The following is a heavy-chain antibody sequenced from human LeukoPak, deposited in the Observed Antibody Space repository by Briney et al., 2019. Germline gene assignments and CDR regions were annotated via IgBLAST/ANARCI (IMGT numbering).Heavy chain of an antibody. CDR1: GGSISSSSYY. D-gene: IGHD3-16*02. J-gene: IGHJ4*02. CDR3: ARGSLRLGELSSFDY. V-gene: IGHV4-39*07. CDR2: IYYSGST. Sequence: SETLSLTCTVSGGSISSSSYYWGWIRQPPGKGLEWIGSIYYSGSTYYNPSPASRVTISVDTSKNQFSLKLSSVTAADTAVYYCARGSLRLGELSSFDYWGQGTLVTVSS.